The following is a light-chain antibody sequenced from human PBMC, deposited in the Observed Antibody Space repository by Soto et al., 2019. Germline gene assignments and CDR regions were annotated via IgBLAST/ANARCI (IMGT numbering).Light chain of an antibody. Sequence: EIVMTQSPATLSVSPGERATLSCRASQGLTSNVAWYQHKPGQAPRLLIYGASTRATGIPARFSGSGSGTEVTLTISSLQSDDFAVYHCQQYDKWPRTFGQGTKVEIK. J-gene: IGKJ1*01. V-gene: IGKV3-15*01. CDR2: GAS. CDR3: QQYDKWPRT. CDR1: QGLTSN.